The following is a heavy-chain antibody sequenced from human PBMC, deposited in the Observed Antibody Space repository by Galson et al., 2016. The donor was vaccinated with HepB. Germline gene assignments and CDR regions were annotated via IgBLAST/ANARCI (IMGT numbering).Heavy chain of an antibody. CDR2: IRVDGNNQ. J-gene: IGHJ4*02. D-gene: IGHD1-26*01. CDR3: AGGTAWHHFNF. V-gene: IGHV3-33*08. Sequence: SLRLSCAASGFSFSNDDMHWVRQTAGKGLEWVAGIRVDGNNQFYADSVKGRFTISRDNSNNTLYLQMNSLRAEDAAIYFCAGGTAWHHFNFWGQGSLVIVSS. CDR1: GFSFSNDD.